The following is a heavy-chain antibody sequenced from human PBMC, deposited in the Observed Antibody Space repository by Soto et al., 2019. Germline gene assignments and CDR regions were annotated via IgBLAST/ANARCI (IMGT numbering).Heavy chain of an antibody. D-gene: IGHD4-17*01. CDR3: AKGLHDYGDPVAEYFQH. Sequence: QVQLVESGGGVVQPGRSLRLSCAASGFTFSSYGMHWVRQAPGKGLEWVAVISYDGSNKYYADSVKGRFTISRDNSKNTLYLQMNSLRAEDTAVYYCAKGLHDYGDPVAEYFQHWGQGTLVTVSS. J-gene: IGHJ1*01. CDR2: ISYDGSNK. V-gene: IGHV3-30*18. CDR1: GFTFSSYG.